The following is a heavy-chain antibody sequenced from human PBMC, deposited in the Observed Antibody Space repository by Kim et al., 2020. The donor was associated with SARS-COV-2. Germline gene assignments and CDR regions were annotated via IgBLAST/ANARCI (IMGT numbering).Heavy chain of an antibody. CDR3: ARDPKVLRSAFDI. Sequence: YNPSLKSRVTISVDTSKNQFSLKLSSVTAADTAVYYCARDPKVLRSAFDIWGQGTMVTVSS. D-gene: IGHD2-15*01. V-gene: IGHV4-31*02. J-gene: IGHJ3*02.